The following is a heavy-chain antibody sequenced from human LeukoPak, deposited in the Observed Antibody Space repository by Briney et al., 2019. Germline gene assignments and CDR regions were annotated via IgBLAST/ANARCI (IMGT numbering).Heavy chain of an antibody. J-gene: IGHJ4*02. Sequence: GGSLRLSCAASGFTFSTYWIHWVRQAPGKGLEWVAVISYDGSNKYYADSVKGRFTISRDNSKNTLYLQMNSLRAEDTAVYYCARAYEYYYDSSGCLYWGQGTLVTVSS. CDR2: ISYDGSNK. D-gene: IGHD3-22*01. CDR3: ARAYEYYYDSSGCLY. CDR1: GFTFSTYW. V-gene: IGHV3-30-3*01.